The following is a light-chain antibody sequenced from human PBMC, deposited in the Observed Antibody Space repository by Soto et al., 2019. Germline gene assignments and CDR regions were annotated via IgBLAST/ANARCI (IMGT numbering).Light chain of an antibody. CDR3: QERTDWPLT. Sequence: EIVMTQSPATLSLSPGERAPLSCRASQRITTVAWYQQKPGQAPRLLIYDASDRATGIPARFSGSGSGTDFTLTISSLEPEDFAVYYCQERTDWPLTFGGGTKVDIK. J-gene: IGKJ4*01. V-gene: IGKV3-11*01. CDR1: QRITT. CDR2: DAS.